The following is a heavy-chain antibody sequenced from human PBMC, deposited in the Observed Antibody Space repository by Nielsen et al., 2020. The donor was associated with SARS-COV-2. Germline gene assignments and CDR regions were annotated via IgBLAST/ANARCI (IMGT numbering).Heavy chain of an antibody. CDR3: AREAEQQLTENWFDP. D-gene: IGHD6-13*01. Sequence: SETLSLTCAVYGGSFSGYYWSWIRQPPGKGLEWIGEINHSGSTNYNPSLKSRVTISVDTSKNQFPLKLSSVTAADTAVYYCAREAEQQLTENWFDPWGQGTLVTVSS. V-gene: IGHV4-34*01. CDR2: INHSGST. CDR1: GGSFSGYY. J-gene: IGHJ5*02.